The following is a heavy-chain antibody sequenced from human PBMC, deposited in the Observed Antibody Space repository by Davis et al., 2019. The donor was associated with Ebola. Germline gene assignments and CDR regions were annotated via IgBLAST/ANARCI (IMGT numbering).Heavy chain of an antibody. J-gene: IGHJ4*02. CDR2: IWYDGSNK. D-gene: IGHD6-13*01. CDR1: GFTFSSYG. CDR3: ARGEGRIAAAGTDY. Sequence: GGSLRLSCAASGFTFSSYGMHWVRQAPGKGLEWVAVIWYDGSNKYYADSVKGRFTISRDNSKNTLYLQMNSLRAEDTAVYYCARGEGRIAAAGTDYWDQGTLVTVSS. V-gene: IGHV3-33*08.